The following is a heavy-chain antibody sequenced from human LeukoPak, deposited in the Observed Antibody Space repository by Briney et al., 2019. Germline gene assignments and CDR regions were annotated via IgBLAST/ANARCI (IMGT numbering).Heavy chain of an antibody. D-gene: IGHD3-10*01. Sequence: GGSLRLSCAASGFTFISYDMHWVRQPTGKGLEWVSGIDTAGGTYYAGSVKGQFTISRENAKNSLSLQMNSLRAGDTAVYYCARRRYGLGSYSDAFDIWGQGTMVTVSS. V-gene: IGHV3-13*04. CDR1: GFTFISYD. CDR2: IDTAGGT. J-gene: IGHJ3*02. CDR3: ARRRYGLGSYSDAFDI.